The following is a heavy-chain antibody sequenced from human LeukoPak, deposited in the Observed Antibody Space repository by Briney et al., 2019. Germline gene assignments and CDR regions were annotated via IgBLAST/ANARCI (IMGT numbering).Heavy chain of an antibody. Sequence: PSETLSLTCTVSGGSISSYYWSWIRQPAGKGLEWIGRIYTSGSTNYNPSPKSRVTMSVDTSKNQFSLKLSSVTAADTAVYYCARGSRSGSYNAFDIWGQGTMVTVSS. CDR1: GGSISSYY. CDR3: ARGSRSGSYNAFDI. J-gene: IGHJ3*02. CDR2: IYTSGST. V-gene: IGHV4-4*07. D-gene: IGHD1-26*01.